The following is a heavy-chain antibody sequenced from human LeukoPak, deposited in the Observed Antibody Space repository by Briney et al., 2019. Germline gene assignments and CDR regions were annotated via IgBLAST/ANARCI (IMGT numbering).Heavy chain of an antibody. Sequence: HSGGSLRLSCAASGFTFSRSAMSWVRKAPGKGLAWVSSITDSGDGKYYADSVKGRFTISRDNSKNTLYLQMNSLRAEDTAVYYCAREIVIQKMGWELLRGRHYYYYGMDVWGQGTTVTVSS. CDR2: ITDSGDGK. V-gene: IGHV3-23*01. J-gene: IGHJ6*02. CDR3: AREIVIQKMGWELLRGRHYYYYGMDV. CDR1: GFTFSRSA. D-gene: IGHD1-26*01.